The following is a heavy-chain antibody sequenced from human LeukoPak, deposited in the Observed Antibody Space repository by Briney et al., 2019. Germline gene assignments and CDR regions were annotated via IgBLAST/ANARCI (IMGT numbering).Heavy chain of an antibody. V-gene: IGHV1-46*01. J-gene: IGHJ5*02. Sequence: ASVKVSCKASGYTFTSYYMHWVRQAPGQGLEWMGIINPSGGSTSYAQKFQGRVTMTRDTSTSTVYMELSSLRSEDTAVYYCASDREGQTYWFDPWGQGTLVTVSS. CDR2: INPSGGST. CDR3: ASDREGQTYWFDP. CDR1: GYTFTSYY.